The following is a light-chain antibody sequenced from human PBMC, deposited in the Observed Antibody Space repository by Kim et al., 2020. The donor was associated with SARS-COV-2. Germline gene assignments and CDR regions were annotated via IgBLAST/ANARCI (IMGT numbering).Light chain of an antibody. CDR2: QAS. Sequence: IQMTQSPSTLSAFVGDRVTITCRASQSVDSWLAWYQQKPGKAPKLLIYQASKLGSGVPSRFSGSGSGTDFTLTISNLQPDDSAIYYCKQYETYWTFGPGTXVDXK. V-gene: IGKV1-5*03. J-gene: IGKJ1*01. CDR1: QSVDSW. CDR3: KQYETYWT.